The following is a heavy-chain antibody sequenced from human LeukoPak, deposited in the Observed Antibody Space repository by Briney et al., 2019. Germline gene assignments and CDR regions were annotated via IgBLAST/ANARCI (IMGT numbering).Heavy chain of an antibody. CDR3: ARGYNSRSTFDV. CDR1: GGSISSGSHY. D-gene: IGHD6-13*01. V-gene: IGHV4-61*02. Sequence: PSETLSLTCTVSGGSISSGSHYWSWIRQPAGKGLEWIGRITTSGDTTYNPSLKSRLTISVDTSRNHFSLNLRSVTAADTAVYYCARGYNSRSTFDVWGQGTVVTASS. CDR2: ITTSGDT. J-gene: IGHJ3*01.